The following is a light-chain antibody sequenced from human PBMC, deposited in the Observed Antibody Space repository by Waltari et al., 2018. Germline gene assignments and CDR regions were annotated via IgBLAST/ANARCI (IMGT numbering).Light chain of an antibody. V-gene: IGLV1-44*01. CDR3: AAWDDSLNGPV. Sequence: QSVLTQPPSASGTPGQRVSISCSGSNSNIGTNTVNWYQQLPGTAPKLRIYSNNNRPSGVPDRFSGSKSGTSASLAISGLQSEDEAEYYCAAWDDSLNGPVFGAGTKLTVL. CDR2: SNN. J-gene: IGLJ3*02. CDR1: NSNIGTNT.